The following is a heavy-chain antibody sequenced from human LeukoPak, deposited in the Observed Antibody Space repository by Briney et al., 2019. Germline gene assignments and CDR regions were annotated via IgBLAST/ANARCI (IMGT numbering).Heavy chain of an antibody. CDR1: GYTFTGYY. V-gene: IGHV1-46*01. CDR3: AILSGSYWDY. J-gene: IGHJ4*02. Sequence: ASVKVSCKASGYTFTGYYMHWVRQAPGQGLEWMGWINPSGGSTSYAQKFQGRVTMTRDTSTSTVYMELSSLRSEDTAVYYCAILSGSYWDYWGQGTLVTVSS. D-gene: IGHD1-26*01. CDR2: INPSGGST.